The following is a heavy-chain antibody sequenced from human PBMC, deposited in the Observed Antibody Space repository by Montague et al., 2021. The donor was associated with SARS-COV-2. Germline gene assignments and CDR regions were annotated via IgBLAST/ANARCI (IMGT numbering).Heavy chain of an antibody. J-gene: IGHJ4*02. V-gene: IGHV4-39*01. CDR1: GGSISSSSYY. CDR2: IYYSGST. D-gene: IGHD3-22*01. CDR3: ARQSPVTMIVVVISGRFDY. Sequence: SETLSLTCTVSGGSISSSSYYWGWIRQPPGKGLEWIGSIYYSGSTYYXPSLKSRVTISVDTSKNQFSLKLRSVTAADTAVYYCARQSPVTMIVVVISGRFDYWGQGTLVTVSS.